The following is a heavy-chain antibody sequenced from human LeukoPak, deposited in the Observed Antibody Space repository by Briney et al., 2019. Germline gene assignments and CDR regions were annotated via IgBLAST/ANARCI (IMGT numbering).Heavy chain of an antibody. CDR2: INHSGST. CDR1: GGSFSGYY. V-gene: IGHV4-34*01. J-gene: IGHJ3*02. D-gene: IGHD4-23*01. CDR3: ARVGYSGNYYAFDI. Sequence: KTSETLSLTCAVYGGSFSGYYWSWIRQPPGKGLEWIGEINHSGSTNYNPSLKSRVTISVDTSKNQFSLKLSSVTAADTAVYYCARVGYSGNYYAFDIWGQGTMVTVSS.